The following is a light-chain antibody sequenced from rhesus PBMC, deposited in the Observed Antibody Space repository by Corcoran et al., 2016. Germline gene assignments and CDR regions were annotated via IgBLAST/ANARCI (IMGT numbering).Light chain of an antibody. CDR3: LQYLTSPFT. J-gene: IGKJ3*01. CDR2: KAS. V-gene: IGKV1-22*01. CDR1: QSISSW. Sequence: DIQMTQSPSSLSASVGDTVTITCRASQSISSWLDWYQQKPGKAPKLLVYKASSLQRGVPSRFSGSGAGTDFTLTISSLHPEDFATYYCLQYLTSPFTIGPGTKLDIK.